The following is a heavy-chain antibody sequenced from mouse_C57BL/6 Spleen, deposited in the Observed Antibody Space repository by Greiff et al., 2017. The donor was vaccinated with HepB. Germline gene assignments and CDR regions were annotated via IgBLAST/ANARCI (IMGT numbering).Heavy chain of an antibody. J-gene: IGHJ3*01. CDR3: AREDGYSFAY. CDR2: ISSGSSTI. CDR1: GFTFSDYG. V-gene: IGHV5-17*01. Sequence: EVMLVESGGGLVKPGGSLKLSCAASGFTFSDYGMHWVRQAPEKGLEWVAYISSGSSTIYYADTVKGRFTISRDNAKTTLFLQMTSLRSEDTAMYYCAREDGYSFAYWGQGTLVTVSA. D-gene: IGHD2-3*01.